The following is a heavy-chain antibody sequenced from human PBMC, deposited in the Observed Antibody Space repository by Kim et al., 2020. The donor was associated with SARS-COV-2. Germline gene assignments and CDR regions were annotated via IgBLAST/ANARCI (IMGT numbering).Heavy chain of an antibody. D-gene: IGHD3-10*01. V-gene: IGHV4-39*01. J-gene: IGHJ4*02. Sequence: SETLSLTCTVSGGSISSSSYYGGWIRQPTGKGLEWIGSSYYSGSTYYNPSLKSRVTISVDKSKNQFSLKLSSVTAADTAVYYCARQSLRRSGSRKTPPRGLYSDFEYWGQGTLVTVYS. CDR1: GGSISSSSYY. CDR3: ARQSLRRSGSRKTPPRGLYSDFEY. CDR2: SYYSGST.